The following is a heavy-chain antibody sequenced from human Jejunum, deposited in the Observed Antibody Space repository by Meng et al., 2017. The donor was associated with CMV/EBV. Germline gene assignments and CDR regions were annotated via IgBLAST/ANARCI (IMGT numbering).Heavy chain of an antibody. D-gene: IGHD6-19*01. CDR3: ARGYSSGWNYFHY. CDR2: IDNRGST. J-gene: IGHJ4*02. V-gene: IGHV4-30-4*01. Sequence: DLQNAAPGLARPSQTLSLSCTASGAYISSGDFFWSWIRQPPGKGLEYIGYIDNRGSTYYNPSLKSRVTMSMDTSKNQFSLKLTSVTAADTAVYYCARGYSSGWNYFHYWGQGTLVTVSS. CDR1: GAYISSGDFF.